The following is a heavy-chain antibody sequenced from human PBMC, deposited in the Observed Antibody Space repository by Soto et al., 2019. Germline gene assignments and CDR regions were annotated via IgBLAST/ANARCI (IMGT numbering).Heavy chain of an antibody. Sequence: GASVKVSCKASGGTFSSYAISWVRQAPGQGLEWMGIINPSGGSTSYAQKFQGRVTMTRDTSTSTVYMELSSLRSEDTAVYYCARDLQAGSDYWGQGTLVTVSS. CDR3: ARDLQAGSDY. D-gene: IGHD6-19*01. V-gene: IGHV1-46*01. CDR2: INPSGGST. J-gene: IGHJ4*02. CDR1: GGTFSSYA.